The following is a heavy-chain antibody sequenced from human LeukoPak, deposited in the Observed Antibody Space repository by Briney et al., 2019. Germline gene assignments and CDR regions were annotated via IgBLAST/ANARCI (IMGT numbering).Heavy chain of an antibody. Sequence: PGGSLRLSCAVSGFTFRNYYMSWVRQAPGKGLEWVANINPDGSDRSYVDSVNGRFTISRDNAKNSLYLQMNSLRAEDTAVYYCAKVVGDYVSYYYYGMDVWGQGTTVTVSS. CDR2: INPDGSDR. CDR1: GFTFRNYY. J-gene: IGHJ6*02. CDR3: AKVVGDYVSYYYYGMDV. D-gene: IGHD4-17*01. V-gene: IGHV3-7*03.